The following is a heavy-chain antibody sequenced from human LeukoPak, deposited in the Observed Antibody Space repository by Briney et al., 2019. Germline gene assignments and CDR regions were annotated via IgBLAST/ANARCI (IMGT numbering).Heavy chain of an antibody. CDR3: TREHWGIDY. CDR1: GFVFTTYT. V-gene: IGHV3-7*01. CDR2: IKGDESER. J-gene: IGHJ4*02. Sequence: PGGSLSLSCAASGFVFTTYTMIWVRQAPGKGLEWVANIKGDESERNYVDSVKGRFTISRDNAKNFMYLEMNSLRVEDTAIYYCTREHWGIDYWRQGVLVTVSS. D-gene: IGHD3-16*01.